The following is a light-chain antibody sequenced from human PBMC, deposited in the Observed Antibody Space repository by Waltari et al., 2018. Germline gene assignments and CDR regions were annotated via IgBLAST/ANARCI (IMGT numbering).Light chain of an antibody. J-gene: IGLJ2*01. CDR1: SSDVGSYNL. CDR2: EGS. V-gene: IGLV2-23*01. Sequence: QSALTQPASVSGSPGQSITISCTGTSSDVGSYNLVSWYQQHPGKAPKLMIYEGSKRPSGVSNRCSGSKAGNTASLTISGLQAEDEADYYCCSYAGSRVVFGGGTKLTVL. CDR3: CSYAGSRVV.